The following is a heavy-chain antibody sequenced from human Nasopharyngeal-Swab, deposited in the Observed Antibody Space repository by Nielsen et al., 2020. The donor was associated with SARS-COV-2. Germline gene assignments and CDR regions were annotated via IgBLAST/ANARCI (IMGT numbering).Heavy chain of an antibody. CDR3: AISSVYYSPGFDY. D-gene: IGHD3-22*01. CDR2: ISSSGSNI. CDR1: GFTFSEYY. J-gene: IGHJ4*02. V-gene: IGHV3-11*01. Sequence: GESLEISCAASGFTFSEYYMSWIRQAPGKGLEWDSYISSSGSNIYYADSVKCRFTITRDNAKNSLYLQMNSLRAEDTAVYFRAISSVYYSPGFDYWGQGTLVTVSS.